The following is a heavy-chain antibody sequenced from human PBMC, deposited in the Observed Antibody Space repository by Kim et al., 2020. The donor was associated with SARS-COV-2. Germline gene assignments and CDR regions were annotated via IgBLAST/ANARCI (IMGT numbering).Heavy chain of an antibody. D-gene: IGHD3-10*01. CDR2: IYYSGST. CDR1: GGSISSYY. V-gene: IGHV4-59*01. CDR3: ARDVLRGYNWFDP. Sequence: SETLSLTCTVSGGSISSYYWSWIRQPPGKGLEWIGYIYYSGSTNYNPSLKSRVTISVDTSKNQFSLKLSSVTAADTAVYYCARDVLRGYNWFDPWGQGTLVTVSS. J-gene: IGHJ5*02.